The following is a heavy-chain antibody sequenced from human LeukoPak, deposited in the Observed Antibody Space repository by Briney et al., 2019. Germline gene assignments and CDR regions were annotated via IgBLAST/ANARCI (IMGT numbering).Heavy chain of an antibody. CDR2: IGSSSSIT. V-gene: IGHV3-48*04. CDR3: ARGSPGQQLVLFDY. Sequence: GGSLRLSCAASGFTYSIYSMNWVRQAPGEGLEWVSYIGSSSSITFYADSVKGRFTISRDNAKNSLYLQMNSLRAEDTAVYYCARGSPGQQLVLFDYWGQGTLVTVSS. CDR1: GFTYSIYS. J-gene: IGHJ4*02. D-gene: IGHD6-13*01.